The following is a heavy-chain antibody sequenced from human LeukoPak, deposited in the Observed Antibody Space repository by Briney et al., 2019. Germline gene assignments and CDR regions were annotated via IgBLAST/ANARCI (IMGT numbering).Heavy chain of an antibody. J-gene: IGHJ6*03. V-gene: IGHV3-48*01. CDR3: AKDLLERFGEHWNYYMDV. CDR2: ISSSTI. Sequence: GGSLRLSCAASGFTFSTYSMNWVRQAPGKGLEWVSYISSSTIYYADSVKGRFTISRDNAKNSLYLQMNSLRAEDTAVYYCAKDLLERFGEHWNYYMDVWGKGTTVTISS. CDR1: GFTFSTYS. D-gene: IGHD3-10*01.